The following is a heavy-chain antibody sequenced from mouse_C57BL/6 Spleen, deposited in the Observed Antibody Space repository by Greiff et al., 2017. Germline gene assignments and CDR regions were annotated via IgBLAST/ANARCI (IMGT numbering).Heavy chain of an antibody. CDR3: ARTSYYGSSYGWFAY. CDR2: IYPRDGST. CDR1: GYNFTSYD. V-gene: IGHV1-85*01. Sequence: QVQLQQSGPELVKPGASVKLSCKASGYNFTSYDINWVKQRPGQGLEWIGWIYPRDGSTTYNEKFKGKATLTVDTSSSTAYLELHSLTSEDSAVYFCARTSYYGSSYGWFAYWGQGTLVTVSA. J-gene: IGHJ3*01. D-gene: IGHD1-1*01.